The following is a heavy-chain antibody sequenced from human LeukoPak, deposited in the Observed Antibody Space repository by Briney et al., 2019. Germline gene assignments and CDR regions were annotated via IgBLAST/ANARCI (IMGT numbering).Heavy chain of an antibody. V-gene: IGHV1-18*01. J-gene: IGHJ4*02. CDR1: GHTFTSYG. CDR3: ARADLGGCGDY. CDR2: ISAYNGNT. D-gene: IGHD2-15*01. Sequence: ASVKVSCKSSGHTFTSYGINWVRQAPGQGLEWMGWISAYNGNTNYAQKLQGRVTMTTDTSTSTAYMELRSLRSDDTAVYYCARADLGGCGDYWGQGILVTVSS.